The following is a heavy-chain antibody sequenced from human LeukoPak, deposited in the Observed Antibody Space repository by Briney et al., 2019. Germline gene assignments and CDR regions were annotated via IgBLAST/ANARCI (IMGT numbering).Heavy chain of an antibody. CDR2: TNPSGGST. V-gene: IGHV1-46*01. Sequence: GASVKVSCKASGYTFTSYYMHWVRQAPGQGLEWMGITNPSGGSTSYAQKFQGRVTMTRDTSTSTVYMELSSLRSEDTAVYYCARAITYDFWSGYNKLPSYWGQGTLVTVSS. CDR1: GYTFTSYY. J-gene: IGHJ4*02. CDR3: ARAITYDFWSGYNKLPSY. D-gene: IGHD3-3*01.